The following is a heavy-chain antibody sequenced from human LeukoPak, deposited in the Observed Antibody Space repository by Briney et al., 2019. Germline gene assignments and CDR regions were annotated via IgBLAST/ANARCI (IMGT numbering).Heavy chain of an antibody. D-gene: IGHD4-17*01. V-gene: IGHV4-59*01. CDR3: ARVPYGDYGMDV. Sequence: SETLSLTCTVSGGFISSYYCSWIRQPPGKGLEWIGYIYYSGNTNYNPSLKSRVTISVDTSKNQFSLKLSSVTAADTAVYYCARVPYGDYGMDVWGQGTTVTVSS. CDR1: GGFISSYY. J-gene: IGHJ6*02. CDR2: IYYSGNT.